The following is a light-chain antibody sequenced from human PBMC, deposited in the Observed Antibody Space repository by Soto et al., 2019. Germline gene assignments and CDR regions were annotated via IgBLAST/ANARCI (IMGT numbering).Light chain of an antibody. CDR3: QHRINWPLT. Sequence: EIVMTQSPATLSVSPGERATLSCRASQSVSSYLAWYQQKPGQAPRLLIYDASNRATGIPARFSGSGSGTDFTLTISSLEPEDFAVYYCQHRINWPLTFGGGTKV. J-gene: IGKJ4*01. V-gene: IGKV3-11*01. CDR1: QSVSSY. CDR2: DAS.